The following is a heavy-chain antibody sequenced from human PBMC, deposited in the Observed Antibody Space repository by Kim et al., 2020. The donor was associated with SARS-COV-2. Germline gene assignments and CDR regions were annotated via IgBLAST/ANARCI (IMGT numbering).Heavy chain of an antibody. CDR2: IWFDGSNI. V-gene: IGHV3-33*01. CDR1: GFTFSSYG. D-gene: IGHD3-10*01. Sequence: GGSLRLSCAASGFTFSSYGMHWVRQAPGEGPEWVAVIWFDGSNIYYADSVNGRFTISRDNSKNTLYLQMNSLIVEDTAVYYCARRGGASWLDFWGQGTLVTVSS. CDR3: ARRGGASWLDF. J-gene: IGHJ5*01.